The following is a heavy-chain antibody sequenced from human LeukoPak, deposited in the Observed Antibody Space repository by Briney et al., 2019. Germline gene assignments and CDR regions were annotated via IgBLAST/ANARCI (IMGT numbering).Heavy chain of an antibody. V-gene: IGHV3-20*04. CDR3: ARDLPSSGYYQPFDY. Sequence: PGGSLRLSCAASGFTFDDYGMSWVRQAPGEGLEWVSGINWNGGSTGYADSVKGRFTISRDNAKNSLYLQMNSLRAEDTALYYCARDLPSSGYYQPFDYWGQGTLVTVSS. D-gene: IGHD3-22*01. CDR1: GFTFDDYG. J-gene: IGHJ4*02. CDR2: INWNGGST.